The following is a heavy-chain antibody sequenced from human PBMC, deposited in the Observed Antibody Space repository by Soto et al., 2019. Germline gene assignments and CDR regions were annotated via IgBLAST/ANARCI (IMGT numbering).Heavy chain of an antibody. V-gene: IGHV4-34*01. CDR3: ARGAKGPRRFDY. Sequence: QVQLQQWGAGLLKPSETLSLTCAVYGGSFSGYYWSWIRQPPGKGLEWIGEINHSGSTNYNPSLKSRVTISVDTSKNQFSLKLGSVTAADTAVYYCARGAKGPRRFDYWGQGTLVTVSS. CDR1: GGSFSGYY. J-gene: IGHJ4*02. CDR2: INHSGST.